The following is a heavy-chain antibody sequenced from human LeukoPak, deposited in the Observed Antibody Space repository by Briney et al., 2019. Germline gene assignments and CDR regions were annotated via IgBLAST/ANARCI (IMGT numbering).Heavy chain of an antibody. V-gene: IGHV4-4*07. CDR2: IYTSGST. CDR3: AKGLYYDSRGWFDP. CDR1: GGSISNYY. D-gene: IGHD3-22*01. Sequence: SETLSLTCTVSGGSISNYYWSWIRQPAGKGLEWIGRIYTSGSTNYNPSLKSRVTMSVDTSKNQFSLKLNSVTAADTAVYFCAKGLYYDSRGWFDPWGQGTLVTVSS. J-gene: IGHJ5*02.